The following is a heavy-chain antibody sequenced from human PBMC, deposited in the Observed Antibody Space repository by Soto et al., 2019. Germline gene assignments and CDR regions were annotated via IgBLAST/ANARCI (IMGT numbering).Heavy chain of an antibody. J-gene: IGHJ3*02. V-gene: IGHV1-69*02. CDR1: GGTFSSYT. D-gene: IGHD5-18*01. CDR3: ARWRDTAMVEVPTDAFDI. CDR2: IIPILGIA. Sequence: GASVKVSSKASGGTFSSYTISWVRQAPGQGLEWMGRIIPILGIANYAQKFQGRVTITADKSTSTAYMELSSLRSEDTAVYYCARWRDTAMVEVPTDAFDIWGQGTMVTVSS.